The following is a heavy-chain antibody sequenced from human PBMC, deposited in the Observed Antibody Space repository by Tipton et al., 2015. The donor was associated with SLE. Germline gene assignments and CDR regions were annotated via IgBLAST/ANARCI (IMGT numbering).Heavy chain of an antibody. J-gene: IGHJ4*02. CDR1: GFTFSSYG. CDR3: AKDQWFRELPHYFDY. Sequence: SLRLSCAASGFTFSSYGMHWVRQAPGKGLEWVAFIRYDGSNKYYADSVKGRFTISRDNSKNTLYLQMNSLRAEDTAVYYCAKDQWFRELPHYFDYWGQGTLVTVSS. V-gene: IGHV3-30*02. D-gene: IGHD3-10*01. CDR2: IRYDGSNK.